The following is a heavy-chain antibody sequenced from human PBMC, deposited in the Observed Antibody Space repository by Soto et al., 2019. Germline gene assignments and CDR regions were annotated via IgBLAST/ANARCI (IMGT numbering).Heavy chain of an antibody. Sequence: SETLSLTCTVSGDSINNYYWSWIRQPPGKRLEWIGYIYYTGSTTYNPSLESRVTMSVDTSKNQFSLKLNSVNAADTAVYYCAKYRRTEAEGFTLDYWDRGTLVTVSS. D-gene: IGHD6-13*01. CDR3: AKYRRTEAEGFTLDY. V-gene: IGHV4-59*01. J-gene: IGHJ4*02. CDR2: IYYTGST. CDR1: GDSINNYY.